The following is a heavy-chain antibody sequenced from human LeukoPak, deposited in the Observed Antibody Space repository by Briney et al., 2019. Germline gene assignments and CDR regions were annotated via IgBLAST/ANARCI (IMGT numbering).Heavy chain of an antibody. CDR1: GYTFTSYG. Sequence: GASVKVSCKASGYTFTSYGVSWVRQAPGQGLEWMGWISVYNGNTNYAQKLQGRVTMTTDTSTSTAYMELRSLRSDDTAVYYCARGHCSRTNCYWHFDYWGQGTLVTVSS. D-gene: IGHD2-2*01. CDR2: ISVYNGNT. V-gene: IGHV1-18*01. J-gene: IGHJ4*02. CDR3: ARGHCSRTNCYWHFDY.